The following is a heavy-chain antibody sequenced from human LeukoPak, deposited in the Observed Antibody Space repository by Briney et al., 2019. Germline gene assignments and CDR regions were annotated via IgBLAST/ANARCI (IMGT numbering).Heavy chain of an antibody. CDR2: ISYDGSNK. J-gene: IGHJ1*01. CDR3: AKGIRGLVRLSVH. CDR1: GFTFSSYG. D-gene: IGHD4-23*01. V-gene: IGHV3-30*18. Sequence: GGSLRSSGAASGFTFSSYGMHWVRQAPGKGLEWVAVISYDGSNKYYADSVKGRFTISRDNSKNTLYLQMNSLRAEDTAVYYCAKGIRGLVRLSVHWGQGTLVTVSS.